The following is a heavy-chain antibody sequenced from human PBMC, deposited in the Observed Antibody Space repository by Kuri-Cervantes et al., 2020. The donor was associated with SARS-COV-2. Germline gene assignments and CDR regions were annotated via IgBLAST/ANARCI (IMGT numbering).Heavy chain of an antibody. CDR2: INHSGST. J-gene: IGHJ5*02. CDR1: GGSFSGYY. CDR3: ARSLREYGSGKVARPNWFDP. D-gene: IGHD3-10*01. Sequence: SQTLSLTCAVYGGSFSGYYWSWIRQPPGKGLEWIGEINHSGSTNYNPSLKSRVTISVDTSKNQFSLKLSSVTAADTAVYYCARSLREYGSGKVARPNWFDPWGQGTLVTVSS. V-gene: IGHV4-34*01.